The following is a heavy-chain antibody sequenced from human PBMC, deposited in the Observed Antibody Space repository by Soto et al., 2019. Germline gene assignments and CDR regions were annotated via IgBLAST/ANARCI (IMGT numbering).Heavy chain of an antibody. J-gene: IGHJ4*02. CDR2: ISGSGGST. CDR1: GFTFSSYA. D-gene: IGHD2-15*01. CDR3: ATNCSGGSCYSYYFDY. V-gene: IGHV3-23*01. Sequence: EVQLLESGGGLVQPGGSLRLSCAASGFTFSSYAMSWVRQAPGKGLEWVSAISGSGGSTYYADSVKGRFTISRDNSKNTLYLQMNSLRAEDTAVYYCATNCSGGSCYSYYFDYWGQGTLVTVSS.